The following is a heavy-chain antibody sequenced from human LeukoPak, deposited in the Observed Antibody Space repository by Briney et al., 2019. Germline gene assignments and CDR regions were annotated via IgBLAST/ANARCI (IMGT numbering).Heavy chain of an antibody. CDR2: IYYSGST. Sequence: SETLSLTCTVSRGSISGYYWRWIRQPPGKGLEWIGNIYYSGSTNYNPSLKSRVTISVDTSKNQFSLKLSSVTAADTAVYYCARHSSGWNIDYWGQGTLVIVSS. CDR1: RGSISGYY. D-gene: IGHD6-19*01. V-gene: IGHV4-59*01. J-gene: IGHJ4*02. CDR3: ARHSSGWNIDY.